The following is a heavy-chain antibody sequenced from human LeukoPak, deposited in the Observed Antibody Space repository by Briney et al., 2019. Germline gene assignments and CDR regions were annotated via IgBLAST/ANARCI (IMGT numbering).Heavy chain of an antibody. CDR2: IYPGDSDT. V-gene: IGHV5-51*01. Sequence: GESLKISCKGSGYSFTSYWIGWVRQMPGKGLEWMGIIYPGDSDTRYSPSFQGQVTISADKSISTAYLQWSSLKASDTAMYYCARGYYDILTGSHYFDYWGQGTLVTVSS. CDR3: ARGYYDILTGSHYFDY. J-gene: IGHJ4*02. D-gene: IGHD3-9*01. CDR1: GYSFTSYW.